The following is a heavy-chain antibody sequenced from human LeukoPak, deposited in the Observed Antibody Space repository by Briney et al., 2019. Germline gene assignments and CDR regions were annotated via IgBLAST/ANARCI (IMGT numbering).Heavy chain of an antibody. J-gene: IGHJ4*02. V-gene: IGHV1-18*01. CDR3: ARDRVGATTCFDY. CDR1: GYTFISYG. D-gene: IGHD1-26*01. CDR2: ISAHNGNT. Sequence: ASVKVSCKASGYTFISYGISWVRQAPGQGLEWMGWISAHNGNTIYAQKLQGRVTMTTDTSTSTAYMELRSLRSDDTAVYYCARDRVGATTCFDYWGQGTLVTVSS.